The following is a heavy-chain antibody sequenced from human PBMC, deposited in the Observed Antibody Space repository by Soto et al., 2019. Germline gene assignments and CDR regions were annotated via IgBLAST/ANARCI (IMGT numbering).Heavy chain of an antibody. CDR3: ARESSGWFDY. V-gene: IGHV4-59*01. CDR1: GGFISSYY. J-gene: IGHJ4*02. D-gene: IGHD6-19*01. Sequence: SETLSLTCTVSGGFISSYYWSWIRQPPGKGLEWIGYIYYSGSTNYNPSLKSRVTISVDTSKNQFSLKLSSVTAADTAVYYCARESSGWFDYWGQGTLVTVSS. CDR2: IYYSGST.